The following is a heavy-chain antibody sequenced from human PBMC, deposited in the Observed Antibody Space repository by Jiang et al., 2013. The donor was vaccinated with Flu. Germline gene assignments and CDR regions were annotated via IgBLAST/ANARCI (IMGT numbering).Heavy chain of an antibody. Sequence: VQLLESGAEVKKPGSSVKVSCKASGGTFSSYAISWVRQAPGQGLEWMGGIIPIFGTANYAQKFQGRVTITADESTSTAYMELSSLRSEDTAVYYCATADPNYDILTGPYYYYYYGMDVWGQGTTVTVSS. CDR3: ATADPNYDILTGPYYYYYYGMDV. CDR1: GGTFSSYA. CDR2: IIPIFGTA. J-gene: IGHJ6*02. V-gene: IGHV1-69*01. D-gene: IGHD3-9*01.